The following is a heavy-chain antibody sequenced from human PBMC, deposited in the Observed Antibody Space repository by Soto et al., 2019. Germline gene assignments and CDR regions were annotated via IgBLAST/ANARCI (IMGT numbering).Heavy chain of an antibody. D-gene: IGHD3-10*01. CDR3: ASHSNFGDYYYGMDV. J-gene: IGHJ6*02. CDR2: IYYSGST. V-gene: IGHV4-39*01. Sequence: PSETLSLTCTASGGSISSSSYYWGWIRQPPGKGLEWIGSIYYSGSTYYNPSLKSRVTISVDTSKNQFSLKLSSVTAADTAVYYCASHSNFGDYYYGMDVWGQGTTVTVSS. CDR1: GGSISSSSYY.